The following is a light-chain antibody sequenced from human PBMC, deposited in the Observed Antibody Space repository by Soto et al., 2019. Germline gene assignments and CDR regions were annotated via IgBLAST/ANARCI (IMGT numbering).Light chain of an antibody. CDR2: GAS. V-gene: IGKV3-15*01. J-gene: IGKJ1*01. Sequence: DIVMTQSPATLSMSPGERATLSCRASQTIRTNLAWAQQIPGQAHRLLMYGASNRATGVPERFSGSRSGTKFTLTISRLQSEDFSVYYCQQYNKLPWTFGQGTRVEIK. CDR3: QQYNKLPWT. CDR1: QTIRTN.